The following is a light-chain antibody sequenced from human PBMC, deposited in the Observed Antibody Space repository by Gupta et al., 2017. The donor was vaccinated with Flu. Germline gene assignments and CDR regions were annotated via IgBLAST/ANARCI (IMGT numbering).Light chain of an antibody. V-gene: IGKV1-39*01. J-gene: IGKJ2*03. CDR1: QSISSY. Sequence: DSQLTQPPSSLPASVGDGVTITCRASQSISSYLNWHQQKPGKAPKLLIYAATSLQSVVRSRFSGSGCGTDFALTISSLQPQDFATYYYQRNYSTPPYSFGQGTKLEIK. CDR3: QRNYSTPPYS. CDR2: AAT.